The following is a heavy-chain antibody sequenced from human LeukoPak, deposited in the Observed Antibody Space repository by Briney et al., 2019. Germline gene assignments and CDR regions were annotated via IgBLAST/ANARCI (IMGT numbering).Heavy chain of an antibody. D-gene: IGHD2-15*01. Sequence: SETLSLTCTVSGGSISSSSYYWGWLRQPPGKGLEWMGYIYYTGITNYNPSLKSRVTISLDTSKNQFSLKLSSVTAADTAVYYCAREAGVAPRGYFDYWGQGTLVTVSS. CDR2: IYYTGIT. V-gene: IGHV4-61*01. CDR1: GGSISSSSYY. CDR3: AREAGVAPRGYFDY. J-gene: IGHJ4*02.